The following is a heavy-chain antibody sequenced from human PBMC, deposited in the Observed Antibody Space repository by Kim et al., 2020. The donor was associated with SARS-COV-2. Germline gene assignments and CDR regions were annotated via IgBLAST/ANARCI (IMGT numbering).Heavy chain of an antibody. Sequence: SETLSLTCTVSGGSISSYYWSWIRQPPGKGLEWIGYIYYSGSTNYNPSLKSRVTISVDTSKNQFSLKLSSVTAADTAVYYCARGGDSSSWYLYYYGMDVWGQGTTVTVSS. CDR3: ARGGDSSSWYLYYYGMDV. D-gene: IGHD6-13*01. CDR2: IYYSGST. V-gene: IGHV4-59*01. J-gene: IGHJ6*02. CDR1: GGSISSYY.